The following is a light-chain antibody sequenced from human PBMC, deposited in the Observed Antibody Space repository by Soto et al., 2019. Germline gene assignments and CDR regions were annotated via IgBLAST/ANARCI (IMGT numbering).Light chain of an antibody. Sequence: EIVMTQSPATLSVSPGERATLSCRASQSVSSNLAWYQQKPGQAPRLLIYGASTRATGIPARFSGSGSGTEFTLTISRLQYEDFAVYYCQHYNNWPRTFGQGTKLEVK. CDR2: GAS. CDR3: QHYNNWPRT. J-gene: IGKJ1*01. V-gene: IGKV3-15*01. CDR1: QSVSSN.